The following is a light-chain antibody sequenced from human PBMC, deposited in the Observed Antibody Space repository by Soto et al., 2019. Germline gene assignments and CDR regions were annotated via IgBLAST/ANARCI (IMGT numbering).Light chain of an antibody. CDR1: SGHSSYA. V-gene: IGLV4-69*01. Sequence: QLVLTQSPSASASLGASVNLTCTLSSGHSSYAIAWHQQQPEKGPRYLMKLNSDGSHSKGDGIPDRFSGSRSGAERYLTISSLQSEDEADYYCQTWGTGTVVFGGGTKLTVL. CDR3: QTWGTGTVV. J-gene: IGLJ2*01. CDR2: LNSDGSH.